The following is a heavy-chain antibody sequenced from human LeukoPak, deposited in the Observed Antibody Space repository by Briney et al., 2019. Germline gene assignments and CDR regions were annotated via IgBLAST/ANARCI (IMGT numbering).Heavy chain of an antibody. V-gene: IGHV1-18*01. CDR2: INAYNGNT. Sequence: ASVKVSFKDSGYTFTSYGISWVRQAPGQGLEWMGWINAYNGNTNYAQKLQGRVTMTTDTSTRTAYMELRSPRSDDTAVYYCARDVDHTYYDFWSGYYAPDYWGQGTLVTVSS. D-gene: IGHD3-3*01. CDR3: ARDVDHTYYDFWSGYYAPDY. CDR1: GYTFTSYG. J-gene: IGHJ4*02.